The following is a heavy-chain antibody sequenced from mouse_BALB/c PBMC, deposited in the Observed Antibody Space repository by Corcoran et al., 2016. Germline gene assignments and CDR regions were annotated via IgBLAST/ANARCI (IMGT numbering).Heavy chain of an antibody. J-gene: IGHJ1*01. CDR1: GFNMNDTY. CDR2: IDPANGNT. D-gene: IGHD4-1*01. CDR3: ANWDCYVYV. V-gene: IGHV14-3*02. Sequence: AHLQQTGAELVNPRASVKLSCTASGFNMNDTYMHWVKQGPEQGLEGIGRIDPANGNTKYDPKFQGKATIAADTPSNTAYLQLSSLTSEDTADYYGANWDCYVYVWGAETTVNVSS.